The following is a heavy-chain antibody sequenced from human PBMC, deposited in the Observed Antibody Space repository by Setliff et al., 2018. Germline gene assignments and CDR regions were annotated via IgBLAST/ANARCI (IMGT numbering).Heavy chain of an antibody. D-gene: IGHD6-19*01. CDR3: ARDRQWLVHGYYYFGMDV. Sequence: SETLSLTCTVSGYSISSGYYWGWIRQPPGKGLEWIGSIYHSGSTYYNPSLKSRVTISVDTSKNQFSLKLSSVTAADTAVYYCARDRQWLVHGYYYFGMDVWGQGTTVTVSS. J-gene: IGHJ6*02. V-gene: IGHV4-38-2*02. CDR2: IYHSGST. CDR1: GYSISSGYY.